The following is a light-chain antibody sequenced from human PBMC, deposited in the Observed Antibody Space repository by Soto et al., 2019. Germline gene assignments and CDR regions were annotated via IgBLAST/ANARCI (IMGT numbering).Light chain of an antibody. CDR1: SSNIGRNT. Sequence: QAVVTQPPSASGTPGQRVTISCSGSSSNIGRNTVNWYQQLPGTAPKVVIYSNNQRPSGVPDRFSGSKSGTSASLAISGLQSEDEADYYCAAWDDSLNGSWVFGGGTKLTVL. CDR3: AAWDDSLNGSWV. J-gene: IGLJ3*02. CDR2: SNN. V-gene: IGLV1-44*01.